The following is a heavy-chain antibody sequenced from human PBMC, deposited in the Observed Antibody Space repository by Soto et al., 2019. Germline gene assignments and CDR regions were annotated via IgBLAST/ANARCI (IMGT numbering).Heavy chain of an antibody. J-gene: IGHJ4*02. CDR2: IYPGDSDT. D-gene: IGHD6-13*01. V-gene: IGHV5-51*01. Sequence: PGESLKISCKGSGYSFTSYWIGWVRQMPGKGLEWMGIIYPGDSDTRYSPSFQGQVTISADKSISTAYLQWSSLKASDTAMYYCARTWGIAAAGTFYFDYWGKGTLVTVSS. CDR3: ARTWGIAAAGTFYFDY. CDR1: GYSFTSYW.